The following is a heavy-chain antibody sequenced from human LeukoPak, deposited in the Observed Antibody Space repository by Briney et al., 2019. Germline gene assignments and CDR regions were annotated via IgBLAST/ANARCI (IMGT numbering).Heavy chain of an antibody. V-gene: IGHV1-69*05. CDR2: IIPIFGTA. CDR1: GGTFSSYA. Sequence: ASVKVSCKASGGTFSSYAISWVRRAPGQGLEWMGRIIPIFGTANYAQKFQGRVTITTDESTSTAYMELSSLRSEDTAVYYCARDIYDSSGYYPWYFDLWGRGTLVTVSS. D-gene: IGHD3-22*01. CDR3: ARDIYDSSGYYPWYFDL. J-gene: IGHJ2*01.